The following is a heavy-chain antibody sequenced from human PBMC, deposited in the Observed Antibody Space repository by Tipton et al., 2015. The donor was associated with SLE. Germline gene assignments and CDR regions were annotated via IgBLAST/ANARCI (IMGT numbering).Heavy chain of an antibody. CDR3: AGTPWLVRFEY. CDR1: GGSISGTSHY. D-gene: IGHD3-10*01. Sequence: TLSLTCSVSGGSISGTSHYWGWIRQSPGKGLEWLGSIYYSGTSYYNPSLKSRVTISADTSKNQISLKLRSVTAADTAVYYCAGTPWLVRFEYWGQGTLVNVSP. V-gene: IGHV4-39*01. CDR2: IYYSGTS. J-gene: IGHJ4*02.